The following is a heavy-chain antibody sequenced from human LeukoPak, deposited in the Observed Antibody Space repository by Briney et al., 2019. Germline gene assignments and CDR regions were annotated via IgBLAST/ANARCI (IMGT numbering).Heavy chain of an antibody. D-gene: IGHD3-10*01. J-gene: IGHJ4*02. CDR2: INHSGST. CDR1: GGSFSGYY. CDR3: AREGYGSGSYYKKPFDY. Sequence: SETLSLTCAVYGGSFSGYYWSWIRQPPGKGLEWIGEINHSGSTNYNPSLKSRVTISVDTSKNQFSLKLSSVTAADTAVYYCAREGYGSGSYYKKPFDYWGQGTLVTVSS. V-gene: IGHV4-34*01.